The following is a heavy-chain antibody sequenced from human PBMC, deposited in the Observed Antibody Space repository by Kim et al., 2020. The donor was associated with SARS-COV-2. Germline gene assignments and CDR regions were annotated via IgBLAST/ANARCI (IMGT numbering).Heavy chain of an antibody. V-gene: IGHV3-30*04. Sequence: GGSLRLSCAASGFTFSSYAMHWVRQAPGKGLEWVAVILYDGSNKFYADSVKGRFTISRDSSRNTLYLEMNSLTTEDTAVYYCARDLITRTSVTYYYYYYG. CDR1: GFTFSSYA. J-gene: IGHJ6*01. CDR3: ARDLITRTSVTYYYYYYG. CDR2: ILYDGSNK. D-gene: IGHD4-17*01.